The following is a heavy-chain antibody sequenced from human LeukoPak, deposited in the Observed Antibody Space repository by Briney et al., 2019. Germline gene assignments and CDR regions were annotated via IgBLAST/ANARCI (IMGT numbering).Heavy chain of an antibody. D-gene: IGHD5-24*01. CDR3: ARDGDGYNISYAFDI. J-gene: IGHJ3*02. Sequence: ASVKVSCKASGYTFTGYYMHWVRQAPGQGLEWMGWINPNSGGTNYAQKFQGRVTMTRDTSISTAYMELSRLRSDDTAVYYCARDGDGYNISYAFDIWGQGTMVTVSS. V-gene: IGHV1-2*02. CDR2: INPNSGGT. CDR1: GYTFTGYY.